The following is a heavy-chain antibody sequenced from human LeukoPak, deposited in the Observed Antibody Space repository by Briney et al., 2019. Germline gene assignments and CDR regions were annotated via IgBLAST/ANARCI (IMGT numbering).Heavy chain of an antibody. J-gene: IGHJ4*02. CDR1: GYSFTSHW. V-gene: IGHV5-51*01. CDR3: AKRINWNVDY. Sequence: GESLQISCQGSGYSFTSHWIGWVRQMPGKGLEWMGIIYPGDSDTRYSPSFQGQVTISADKSISTAYLQWNSLKASDTAMYYCAKRINWNVDYWGQGTLVTVSS. CDR2: IYPGDSDT. D-gene: IGHD1-1*01.